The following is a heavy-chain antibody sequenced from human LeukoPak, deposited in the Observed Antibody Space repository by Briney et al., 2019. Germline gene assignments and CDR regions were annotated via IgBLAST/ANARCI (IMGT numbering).Heavy chain of an antibody. CDR2: IYYSGST. V-gene: IGHV4-39*07. Sequence: PSETLSLTCTVSGGSISSSSYYWGWIRQPPGKGLEWIGSIYYSGSTYYNPSLKSRVTMSVDTSKSQFSLKLSSVTAADTAVYYCARDDYFDYWGQGTLVTVSS. J-gene: IGHJ4*02. CDR1: GGSISSSSYY. CDR3: ARDDYFDY.